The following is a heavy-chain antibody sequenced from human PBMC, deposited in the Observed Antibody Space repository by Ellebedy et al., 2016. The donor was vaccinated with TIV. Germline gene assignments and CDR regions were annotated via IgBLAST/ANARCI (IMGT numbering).Heavy chain of an antibody. D-gene: IGHD3-16*01. J-gene: IGHJ6*02. CDR1: GDSVSTDIG. V-gene: IGHV6-1*01. CDR2: TYYRSKWNN. Sequence: SQTLSLTCVISGDSVSTDIGWTWIRQSLSRGLEWLGRTYYRSKWNNDYAVSLKSRITINPDTSKNQFSLQLNSVIPDDTAVYYCARGWFGSGMGVWGQGTTVTVSS. CDR3: ARGWFGSGMGV.